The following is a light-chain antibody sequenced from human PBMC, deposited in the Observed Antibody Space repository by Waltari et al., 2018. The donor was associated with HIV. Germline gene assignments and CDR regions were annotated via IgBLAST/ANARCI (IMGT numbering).Light chain of an antibody. J-gene: IGLJ2*01. Sequence: SYVLTQPPSVSVAPGKTARISCEGNNIGSKNVHWYQQKPGQAPVLVIYYDSDRPSGIHWGFSGATTGTTATLSISRVEAGDEADNYSQVWDSSSDQGVFGGGTKLTVL. V-gene: IGLV3-21*04. CDR1: NIGSKN. CDR3: QVWDSSSDQGV. CDR2: YDS.